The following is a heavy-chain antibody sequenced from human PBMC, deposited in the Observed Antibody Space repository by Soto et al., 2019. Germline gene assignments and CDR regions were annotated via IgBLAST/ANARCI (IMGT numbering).Heavy chain of an antibody. Sequence: GRSLRLSCAASGFTFSSYDMHWVRQATGKGLEWVSAIGTAGDTYYPGSVKGRFTISRENAKNSLYLQMNSLRAGDTAVYYCARAGYCSSTSCPDRAFDIWGQGTMVPVS. D-gene: IGHD2-2*01. CDR1: GFTFSSYD. CDR2: IGTAGDT. V-gene: IGHV3-13*01. J-gene: IGHJ3*02. CDR3: ARAGYCSSTSCPDRAFDI.